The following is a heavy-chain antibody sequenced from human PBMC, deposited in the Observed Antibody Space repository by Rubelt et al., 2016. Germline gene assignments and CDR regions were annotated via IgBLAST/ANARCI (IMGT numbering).Heavy chain of an antibody. V-gene: IGHV1-69*01. D-gene: IGHD4-23*01. CDR1: GGTFSSYA. CDR3: ATSGGNGGDFDY. Sequence: QVQLVQSGAEVKKPGSSVKVSCKASGGTFSSYAISWVRQAPGQGLEWMGGIIPIFGTANYAQKFPGSVPITADESTSSAYMELRSLRSEDTAVYYCATSGGNGGDFDYWGQGTLVTVSS. CDR2: IIPIFGTA. J-gene: IGHJ4*02.